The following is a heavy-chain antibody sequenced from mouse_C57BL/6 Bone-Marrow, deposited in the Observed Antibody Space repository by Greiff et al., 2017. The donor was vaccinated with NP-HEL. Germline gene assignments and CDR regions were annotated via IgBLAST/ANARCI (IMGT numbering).Heavy chain of an antibody. D-gene: IGHD2-3*01. CDR2: IDPENGDT. Sequence: VQLQQSGAELVRPGASVKLSCTASGFNIKDDYMHWVKQRPEQGLEWIGWIDPENGDTEYASKFQGKATITADTSSNTAYLQLSSLTSEDTAGYYCTADGYYRYFDVWGTGTTVTVSS. J-gene: IGHJ1*03. CDR3: TADGYYRYFDV. CDR1: GFNIKDDY. V-gene: IGHV14-4*01.